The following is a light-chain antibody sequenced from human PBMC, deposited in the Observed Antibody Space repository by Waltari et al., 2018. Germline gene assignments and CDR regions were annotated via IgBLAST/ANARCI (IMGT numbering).Light chain of an antibody. CDR2: EFP. CDR1: SSDVGAYNY. CDR3: FSYAGSNNVV. V-gene: IGLV2-8*01. Sequence: QSALTQPPSASGSPGQSVTISCTGTSSDVGAYNYVSWYQQHPDKAPQLMIFEFPQRPSGVPVRFSGSNSGNTAALTVSGLQAEDEADYYCFSYAGSNNVVFGGGTKLTVL. J-gene: IGLJ2*01.